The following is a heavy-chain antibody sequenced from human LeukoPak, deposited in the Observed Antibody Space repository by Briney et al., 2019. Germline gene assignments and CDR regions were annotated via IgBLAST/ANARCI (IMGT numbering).Heavy chain of an antibody. CDR3: ASIDPSRNGYYFDY. D-gene: IGHD2-8*01. V-gene: IGHV4-59*08. Sequence: SETLSLTCTVSGGSISSYYWSWIRQSPGKGLEWIGYIYYSGSTNYNPSLKSRVTISIDTSKNQFSLKPSSVTAADTAVYYCASIDPSRNGYYFDYWGQGALVTISS. CDR1: GGSISSYY. CDR2: IYYSGST. J-gene: IGHJ4*02.